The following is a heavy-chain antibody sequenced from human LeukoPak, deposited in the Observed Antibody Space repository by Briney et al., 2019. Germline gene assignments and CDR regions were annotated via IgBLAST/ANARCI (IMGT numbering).Heavy chain of an antibody. CDR3: AKDDRKYCSSTSCYGGNWFDP. CDR2: ISGSGGST. J-gene: IGHJ5*02. CDR1: GFTFSSYG. Sequence: GGSLRLSCAASGFTFSSYGMSWVRQAPGKGLEWVSAISGSGGSTYYADSVKGRFTISRDNSKNTLYLQMNSLRAEDTAVYYCAKDDRKYCSSTSCYGGNWFDPWGQGTLVTVSS. D-gene: IGHD2-2*01. V-gene: IGHV3-23*01.